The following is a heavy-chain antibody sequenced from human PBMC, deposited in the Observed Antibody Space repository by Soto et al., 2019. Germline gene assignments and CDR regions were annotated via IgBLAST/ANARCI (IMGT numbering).Heavy chain of an antibody. Sequence: QVQLVQSGAEVKKPGSSVKVSCKASGGTFSSYAISWVRQAPGQGLEWMGGIIPIFGTANYAQKFQGRVTITADESTSTAYMELSSLRSEDTAVYYCARGKGAVLTITYNWFDPWGQGTLVTVSS. J-gene: IGHJ5*02. CDR3: ARGKGAVLTITYNWFDP. D-gene: IGHD5-12*01. CDR1: GGTFSSYA. V-gene: IGHV1-69*01. CDR2: IIPIFGTA.